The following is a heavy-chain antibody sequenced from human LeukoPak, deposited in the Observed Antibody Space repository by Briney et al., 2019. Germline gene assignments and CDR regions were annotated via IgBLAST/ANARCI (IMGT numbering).Heavy chain of an antibody. Sequence: SETLSLTRTVSGGSISSGSYYWSWIRQPAGKGLEWIGRIYTSGSTNYNPSLKSRVTIPVDTSKNQFSPKLSSVTAADTAVYYCASHPSYDFWGAFDIWGLGTMVTVSS. CDR2: IYTSGST. CDR1: GGSISSGSYY. CDR3: ASHPSYDFWGAFDI. J-gene: IGHJ3*02. D-gene: IGHD3-3*01. V-gene: IGHV4-61*02.